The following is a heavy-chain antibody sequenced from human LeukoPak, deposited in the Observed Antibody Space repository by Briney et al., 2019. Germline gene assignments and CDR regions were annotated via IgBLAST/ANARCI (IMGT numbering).Heavy chain of an antibody. J-gene: IGHJ4*02. CDR2: ITSSGTTI. CDR1: GFTFSDHY. D-gene: IGHD4-17*01. V-gene: IGHV3-11*01. CDR3: ARDPDYGDPY. Sequence: GGSLRLSCVASGFTFSDHYMSWFRLSPGKGLEWVSYITSSGTTIDYADSVKGRFTLSRDNAKNSFYLQMNSLRREDTAVYYCARDPDYGDPYWGQGTLVTVSS.